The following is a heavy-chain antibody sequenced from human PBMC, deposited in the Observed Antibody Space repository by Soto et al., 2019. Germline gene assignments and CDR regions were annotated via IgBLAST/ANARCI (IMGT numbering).Heavy chain of an antibody. J-gene: IGHJ4*02. D-gene: IGHD2-15*01. CDR3: AKYLLPKAEGVFDY. CDR1: GFTFSNYA. CDR2: ISGSGGTT. V-gene: IGHV3-23*01. Sequence: PGGSLRLSCAASGFTFSNYAMTWVRQAPGKGLEWVSLISGSGGTTYYADSVQGRFTVSRDNSKNTLYLQMNSLRAEDTAVYYCAKYLLPKAEGVFDYWGQGTLVTVSS.